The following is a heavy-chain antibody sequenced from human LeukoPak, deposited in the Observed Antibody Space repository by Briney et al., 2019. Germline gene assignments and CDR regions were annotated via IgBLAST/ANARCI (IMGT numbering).Heavy chain of an antibody. J-gene: IGHJ4*02. CDR3: ARTNSGYVVY. CDR2: ISSSSSTI. V-gene: IGHV3-48*01. D-gene: IGHD1-26*01. Sequence: GGSLRLSCAAYGFTFSSYSMNWLRQAPGKGLEWVSYISSSSSTIYYVVSVKGRFTISRDNAKNSLYLQMNSLRAEDMAVYYCARTNSGYVVYWGQGTLVTVCS. CDR1: GFTFSSYS.